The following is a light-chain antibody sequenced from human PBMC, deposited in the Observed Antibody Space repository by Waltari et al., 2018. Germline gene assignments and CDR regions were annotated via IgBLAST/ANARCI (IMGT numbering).Light chain of an antibody. CDR3: QQYNSFPVT. CDR1: HSITSN. CDR2: AAS. J-gene: IGKJ4*01. V-gene: IGKV1-16*02. Sequence: DIQMTQSPSTLSVSVGERVTISCRASHSITSNLAWFQQKPGKAPQSLIYAASSLQSGVPSKFSGSGSVTDFTLTITILQPEDFATYYCQQYNSFPVTFGGGTKLEIK.